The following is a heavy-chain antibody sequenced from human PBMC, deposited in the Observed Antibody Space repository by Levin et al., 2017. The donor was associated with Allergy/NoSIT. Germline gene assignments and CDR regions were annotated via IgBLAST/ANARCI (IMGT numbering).Heavy chain of an antibody. Sequence: ASVKVSCKTSGYTFSDYWVHWVRQAPGQGLEWMGWIITYNGGTNYAPRFQGRVTMTRDTSINTVYMELSGLRSDDTAVYYCARGGSRHGFDIWGPGTMLTVSS. D-gene: IGHD1-26*01. CDR2: IITYNGGT. CDR1: GYTFSDYW. CDR3: ARGGSRHGFDI. J-gene: IGHJ3*02. V-gene: IGHV1-2*02.